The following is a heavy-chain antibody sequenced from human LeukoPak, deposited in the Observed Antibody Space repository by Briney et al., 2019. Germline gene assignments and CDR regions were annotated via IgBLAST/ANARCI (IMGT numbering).Heavy chain of an antibody. CDR2: IYHSGST. J-gene: IGHJ4*02. CDR1: GASITSGDYY. V-gene: IGHV4-30-4*01. D-gene: IGHD3-10*01. CDR3: ARIRHYYASGNSYSSFDF. Sequence: PSQTLSLTRPVSGASITSGDYYWRWIRQPPGRGPEGSGYIYHSGSTYTNTSLKSRVTISVHTSKHQFSLKLSSVTAADTAVYYCARIRHYYASGNSYSSFDFWGQGTLVTVFS.